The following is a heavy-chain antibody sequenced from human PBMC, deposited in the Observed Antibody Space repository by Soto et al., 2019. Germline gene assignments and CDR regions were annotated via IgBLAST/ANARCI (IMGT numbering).Heavy chain of an antibody. J-gene: IGHJ6*02. V-gene: IGHV1-58*01. D-gene: IGHD3-22*01. Sequence: SVKVSCKASGFTFTSSAVQWVRQARGQRLEWIGWIVVGSGNTNYAQKFQERVTITRDMSTSTAYMELSSLRSEDTAVYYCAAEIAVTYGMDVWGQGTTVTVSS. CDR1: GFTFTSSA. CDR3: AAEIAVTYGMDV. CDR2: IVVGSGNT.